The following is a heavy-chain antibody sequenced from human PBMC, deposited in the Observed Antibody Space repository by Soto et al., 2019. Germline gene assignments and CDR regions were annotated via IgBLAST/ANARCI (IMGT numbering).Heavy chain of an antibody. J-gene: IGHJ6*02. CDR2: ISSISTTI. D-gene: IGHD1-26*01. CDR3: VNNVVGAANDYYYGMDV. V-gene: IGHV3-48*02. Sequence: GGSLRLSCAASGFTFSSYSMNWVRQAPGKGLEWLSYISSISTTIYYADSVKGRFTISRDNAKNSLYLQMNSLRDEDTAVYYCVNNVVGAANDYYYGMDVWGPGHPGHRLL. CDR1: GFTFSSYS.